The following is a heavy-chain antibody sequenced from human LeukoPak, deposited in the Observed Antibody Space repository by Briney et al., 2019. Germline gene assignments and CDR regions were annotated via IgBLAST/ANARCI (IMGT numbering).Heavy chain of an antibody. V-gene: IGHV3-21*01. J-gene: IGHJ5*02. D-gene: IGHD3-10*01. Sequence: GGSLRLSCAASGFTFSSYSMNWVRQAPGKGLEWVSSISSSSSYNLYTDSVKGRFTISRDNAKNSLYLQMNSLRAEDTAVYYCARLWFGDPNWFDPWGQGTLVTVSS. CDR3: ARLWFGDPNWFDP. CDR1: GFTFSSYS. CDR2: ISSSSSYN.